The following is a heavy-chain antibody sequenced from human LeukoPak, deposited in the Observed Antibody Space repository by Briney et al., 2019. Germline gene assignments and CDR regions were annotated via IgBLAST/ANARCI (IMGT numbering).Heavy chain of an antibody. J-gene: IGHJ1*01. V-gene: IGHV3-7*01. Sequence: TGGSLRLSCAASGFTFSPVWTNWVRQAPGKGLEWVAHINPDGRDTYYVDSVKGRFTIFRDNAQNSMYLQMNSLRVEDTAVYYCTSWGDTTAEYFQRWGQGTLVTVSS. CDR1: GFTFSPVW. D-gene: IGHD2-21*02. CDR2: INPDGRDT. CDR3: TSWGDTTAEYFQR.